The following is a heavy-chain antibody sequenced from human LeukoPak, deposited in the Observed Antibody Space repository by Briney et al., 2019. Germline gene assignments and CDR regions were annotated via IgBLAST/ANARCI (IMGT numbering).Heavy chain of an antibody. Sequence: PGESLRLACAASGFTFSSYWMNWARQAPGKGLEWVAGINHNGNVNYYVDSVKGRFTISRDNAKNSLYLQMSNLRAEDTAVYFCARGGGLDVWGQGATVTVSS. V-gene: IGHV3-7*03. CDR1: GFTFSSYW. D-gene: IGHD3-16*01. CDR2: INHNGNVN. J-gene: IGHJ6*02. CDR3: ARGGGLDV.